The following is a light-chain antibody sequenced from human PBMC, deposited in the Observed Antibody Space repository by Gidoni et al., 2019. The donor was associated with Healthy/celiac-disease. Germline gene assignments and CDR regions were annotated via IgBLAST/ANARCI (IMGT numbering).Light chain of an antibody. CDR1: SSNIGNNY. Sequence: PGQKVTISCSGSSSNIGNNYVSWYQQLPGTAPKLLIYDNNQRPSGIPDRFSGSKSGTSATLGITGLQTGDEADYYCGTWDSSLSAVVFGGGTKLTVL. CDR3: GTWDSSLSAVV. CDR2: DNN. V-gene: IGLV1-51*01. J-gene: IGLJ2*01.